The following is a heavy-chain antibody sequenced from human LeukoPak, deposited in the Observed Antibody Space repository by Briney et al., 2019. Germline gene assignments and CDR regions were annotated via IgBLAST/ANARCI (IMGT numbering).Heavy chain of an antibody. CDR1: GPSTTSYY. D-gene: IGHD5-18*01. CDR2: TYDSGSA. V-gene: IGHV4-59*08. Sequence: PAESLSLTCTVSGPSTTSYYWSWIRQPPGKRLEWIGYTYDSGSANYNPSLKSRVTLSIDSSNNQFSLQLISVPAADTVVYYCARHVVYSYGHFNYWGPGSLASVSS. J-gene: IGHJ4*02. CDR3: ARHVVYSYGHFNY.